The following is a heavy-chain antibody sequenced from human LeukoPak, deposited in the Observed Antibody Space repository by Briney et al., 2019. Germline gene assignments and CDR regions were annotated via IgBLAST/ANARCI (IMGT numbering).Heavy chain of an antibody. CDR3: ARGPSSSSGLDY. V-gene: IGHV4-39*07. CDR2: INHSGST. J-gene: IGHJ4*02. D-gene: IGHD6-6*01. CDR1: GGSISSSSYY. Sequence: SETLSLTCTVSGGSISSSSYYWGWIRQPPGKGLEWIGEINHSGSTNYNPSLKSRVTISVDTSKSQFSLKLSSVTAADTAVYYCARGPSSSSGLDYWGQGTLVTVSS.